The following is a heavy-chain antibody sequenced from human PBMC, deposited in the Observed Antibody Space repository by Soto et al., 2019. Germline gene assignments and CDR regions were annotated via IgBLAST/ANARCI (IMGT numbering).Heavy chain of an antibody. CDR3: AREFPSNYYGSGSYYGYYYYYGMDV. Sequence: SVKVSCKASGGTFSSYAISWVRQAPGQGLEWMGGIIPIFGTANYAQKFQGRVTITADESTSTAYMELSSLRSEDTAVYYCAREFPSNYYGSGSYYGYYYYYGMDVWGQGTTVTVSS. V-gene: IGHV1-69*13. D-gene: IGHD3-10*01. CDR2: IIPIFGTA. CDR1: GGTFSSYA. J-gene: IGHJ6*02.